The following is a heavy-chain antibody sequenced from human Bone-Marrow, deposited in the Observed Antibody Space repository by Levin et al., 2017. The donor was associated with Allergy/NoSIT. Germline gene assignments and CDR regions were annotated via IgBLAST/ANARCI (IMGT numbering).Heavy chain of an antibody. Sequence: GGSLRLSCAASGFTFSDYYMSWIRQAPGKGLEWVSYISSSGSTIYYADSVKGRFTISRDNAKNSLYLQMNSLRAEDTAVYYCARAPEAVYGYYMDVWGKGTTVTVSS. CDR2: ISSSGSTI. CDR3: ARAPEAVYGYYMDV. D-gene: IGHD1-14*01. CDR1: GFTFSDYY. V-gene: IGHV3-11*01. J-gene: IGHJ6*03.